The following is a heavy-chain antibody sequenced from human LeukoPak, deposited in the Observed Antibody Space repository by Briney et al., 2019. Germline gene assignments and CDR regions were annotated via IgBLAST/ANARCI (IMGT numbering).Heavy chain of an antibody. J-gene: IGHJ5*01. V-gene: IGHV4-59*01. CDR3: ARVSGYVDS. CDR2: IYNSGST. CDR1: GGSISNYY. Sequence: SETLSLTCTVSGGSISNYYWSWIRQPPGKGLEWIGYIYNSGSTNYNPSLKSRVTISVDTSKNQFSLKVSSVTAADTAVYYCARVSGYVDSWGQGTLVTVSS. D-gene: IGHD5-12*01.